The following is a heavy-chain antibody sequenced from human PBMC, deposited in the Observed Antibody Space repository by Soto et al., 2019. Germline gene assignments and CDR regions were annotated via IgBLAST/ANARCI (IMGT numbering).Heavy chain of an antibody. V-gene: IGHV4-59*01. Sequence: QVQLQESGPGLVKPSETLSLTCTVSDGSIISDYWSWIRQPPGKGLEWIWFISYSGSTNYNPSLKSRVTISVDTSKNQFSLKLSSVTAADTAVYYCARGTTVTYAAYWGQGTLVTVSS. CDR2: ISYSGST. CDR3: ARGTTVTYAAY. D-gene: IGHD4-17*01. J-gene: IGHJ4*02. CDR1: DGSIISDY.